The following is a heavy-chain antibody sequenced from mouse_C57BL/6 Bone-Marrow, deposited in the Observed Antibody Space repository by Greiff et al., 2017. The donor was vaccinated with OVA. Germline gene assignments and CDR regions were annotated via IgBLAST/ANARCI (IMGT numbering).Heavy chain of an antibody. V-gene: IGHV1-7*01. CDR3: ARALTITTVVATDAY. J-gene: IGHJ3*01. CDR1: GYTFTSYW. Sequence: QVQLQQSGAELAKPGASVKLSCKASGYTFTSYWMHWVKQRPGQGLEWIGYINPSSGYTKYNQKFKDKATLTADTSSSTAYMQLSSLTYEDSAVYYCARALTITTVVATDAYWGQGTLVTVSA. CDR2: INPSSGYT. D-gene: IGHD1-1*01.